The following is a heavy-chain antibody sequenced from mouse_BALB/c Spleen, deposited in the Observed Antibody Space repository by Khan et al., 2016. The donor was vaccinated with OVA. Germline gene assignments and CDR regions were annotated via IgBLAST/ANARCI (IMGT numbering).Heavy chain of an antibody. J-gene: IGHJ4*01. CDR1: GYTFTSYW. CDR2: IGPGSSNS. CDR3: ARENYYGRGCYAMDY. Sequence: DLVKPGTSVKLSCKASGYTFTSYWINWIKQRPGQGLEWIGRIGPGSSNSYYNEMFKGKASLTVDTSSSTAYIQLSSLSSEDTADYFCARENYYGRGCYAMDYWGQGSSVTVSS. D-gene: IGHD1-1*02. V-gene: IGHV1S41*01.